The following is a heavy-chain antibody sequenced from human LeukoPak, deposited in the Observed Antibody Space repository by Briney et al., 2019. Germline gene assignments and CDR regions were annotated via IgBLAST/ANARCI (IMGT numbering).Heavy chain of an antibody. CDR3: ARSPPGGMDV. V-gene: IGHV3-21*01. CDR1: GFTFSSYS. CDR2: ISSSSSYI. Sequence: GGSLRLSCAASGFTFSSYSMNWVRQAPGKGLEWVSSISSSSSYIYYADSVRGRFTISRDNAKNSLYLQMSSLRAEDTAVYYCARSPPGGMDVWGQGTTVTVSS. J-gene: IGHJ6*02.